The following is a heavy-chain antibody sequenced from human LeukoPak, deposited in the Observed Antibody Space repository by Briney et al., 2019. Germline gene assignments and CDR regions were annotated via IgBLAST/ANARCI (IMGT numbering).Heavy chain of an antibody. CDR1: GGSISSYY. CDR3: ARQPLNCSSASCHAFDI. D-gene: IGHD2-2*01. Sequence: SETLSLTCTVSGGSISSYYWSWIRQPPGKGLEWIGYIYYSGSTNYNPSLKSRVTISVDTSKNQFSLNLSSVTAADTAVYYCARQPLNCSSASCHAFDIWGQGTMVTVSS. V-gene: IGHV4-59*08. CDR2: IYYSGST. J-gene: IGHJ3*02.